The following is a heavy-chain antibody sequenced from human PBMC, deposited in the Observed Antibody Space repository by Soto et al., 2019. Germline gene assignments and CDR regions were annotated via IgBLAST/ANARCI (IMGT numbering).Heavy chain of an antibody. D-gene: IGHD3-22*01. J-gene: IGHJ5*02. CDR1: GGSLGGSDG. V-gene: IGHV4-4*02. CDR2: IYHSGST. Sequence: SETLCLTCGVAGGSLGGSDGWSWVRQPPGKGLEWIGEIYHSGSTNYNPSLKSRVTISVDKSKNQFSLKLSSVTAADTAVYYCARELMSDYYDSSGYYPYWFDPWGQGTLVTVSS. CDR3: ARELMSDYYDSSGYYPYWFDP.